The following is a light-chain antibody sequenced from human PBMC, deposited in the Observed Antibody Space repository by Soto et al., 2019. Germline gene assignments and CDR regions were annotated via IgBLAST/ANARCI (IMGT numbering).Light chain of an antibody. CDR3: QQYGSSPSIT. V-gene: IGKV3-20*01. CDR2: GAS. CDR1: QSVSSSY. J-gene: IGKJ5*01. Sequence: EIVLTQSPGTLSLSPGERATLSCRASQSVSSSYLAWYQQKPGQAPRLLIYGASSRATGIPDRFSGSGSMTDVTLTISSLEPEDFAVYYCQQYGSSPSITFGQGTRLEIK.